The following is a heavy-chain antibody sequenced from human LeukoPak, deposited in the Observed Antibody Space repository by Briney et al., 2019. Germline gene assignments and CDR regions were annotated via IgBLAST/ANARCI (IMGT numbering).Heavy chain of an antibody. V-gene: IGHV1-46*01. D-gene: IGHD1-26*01. CDR2: INPSGGST. CDR1: GYIFTSYY. Sequence: GASVKVSCKASGYIFTSYYMHWVRQAPGQGLEWMGIINPSGGSTSYAQQFQGRVTMTRDTSTSTVYMELSSLRSEDTAVYYCARDPAHFVELAHHYGMDVWGQGTTVTVSS. CDR3: ARDPAHFVELAHHYGMDV. J-gene: IGHJ6*02.